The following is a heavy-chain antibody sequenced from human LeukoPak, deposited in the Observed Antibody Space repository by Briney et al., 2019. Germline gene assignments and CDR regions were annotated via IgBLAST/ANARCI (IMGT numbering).Heavy chain of an antibody. D-gene: IGHD1-26*01. CDR3: TALAGAEVTNWFDP. V-gene: IGHV4-31*03. CDR2: IYYSGST. Sequence: SQTLSLTCTVSGGSISSGGYYWSWLRQHPGTGLEWIGHIYYSGSTYDNPSLKSRVTISVDTSKNQFSLKLSSVTAADTAVYYCTALAGAEVTNWFDPWGQGTLVTVSS. J-gene: IGHJ5*02. CDR1: GGSISSGGYY.